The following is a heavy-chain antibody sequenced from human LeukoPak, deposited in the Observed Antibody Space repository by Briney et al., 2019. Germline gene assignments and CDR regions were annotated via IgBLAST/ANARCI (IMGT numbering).Heavy chain of an antibody. CDR3: ARGTVAPNWFDS. Sequence: PGGSLRLSCAASGFTFSNYEMNWVRQAPGKGLEWVSYISTSGNTIYYADSVRGRFTISRDNAKNSLYLQMNSLRAEDTALYYCARGTVAPNWFDSWGQGTLVTVSS. CDR2: ISTSGNTI. CDR1: GFTFSNYE. J-gene: IGHJ5*01. V-gene: IGHV3-48*03. D-gene: IGHD6-19*01.